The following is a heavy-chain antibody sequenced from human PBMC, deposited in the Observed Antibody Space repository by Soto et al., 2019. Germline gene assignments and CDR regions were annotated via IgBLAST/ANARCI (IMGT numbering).Heavy chain of an antibody. CDR2: IYYDGSNR. D-gene: IGHD2-8*01. CDR1: GFSFGTYA. CDR3: ARAFCTNGVCYYFFDY. J-gene: IGHJ4*01. Sequence: GGSLRLSCATSGFSFGTYAMHWVRQAPGKGLEWVAVIYYDGSNRYYGDAVKGRFTISRDNSKSTLYLQMSSLRAEDTAIYYCARAFCTNGVCYYFFDYWGHGTLVTVSS. V-gene: IGHV3-33*01.